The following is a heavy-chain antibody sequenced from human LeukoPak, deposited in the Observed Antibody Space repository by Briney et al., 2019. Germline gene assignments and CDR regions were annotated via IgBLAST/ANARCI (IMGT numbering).Heavy chain of an antibody. J-gene: IGHJ5*02. Sequence: SETLSLTCTVSGGSISSYYRSWIRQPPGKGLEWIGYIYYSGSTNYNPSLKSRVTISVDTSKNQFSLKLTSVTAADTAVYFCARNFTSTARKWLFQGWFDPWGQGTLVTVSS. CDR1: GGSISSYY. D-gene: IGHD3-22*01. CDR2: IYYSGST. V-gene: IGHV4-59*08. CDR3: ARNFTSTARKWLFQGWFDP.